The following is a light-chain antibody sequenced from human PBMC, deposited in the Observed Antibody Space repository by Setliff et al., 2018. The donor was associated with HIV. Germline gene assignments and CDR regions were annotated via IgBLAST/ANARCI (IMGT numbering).Light chain of an antibody. CDR3: CSNTGSNTYV. Sequence: QSVLTQPASVSGSPGQSIAISCTGTSSNVGAYKYVSWYQQHPGKAPRLLIYEVNNRPSGVPNRFSGSKSGNTASLTISGLQAEDEADYYCCSNTGSNTYVFGSGTKVTVL. CDR2: EVN. CDR1: SSNVGAYKY. V-gene: IGLV2-14*01. J-gene: IGLJ1*01.